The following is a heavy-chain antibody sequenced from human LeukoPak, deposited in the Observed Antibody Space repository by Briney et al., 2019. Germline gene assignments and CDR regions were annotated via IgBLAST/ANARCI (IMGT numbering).Heavy chain of an antibody. J-gene: IGHJ5*02. Sequence: GGSLRLSCAASGFTFSSYAVSWVRQPPGKGLAWVSLIYSDGVTQYADSVKGRFTISSDNSKNTLYLQMNSLTDEDTAVYFCARDRAEGKTWVEFDPWGQGTLVTVSS. CDR1: GFTFSSYA. CDR2: IYSDGVT. V-gene: IGHV3-66*02. CDR3: ARDRAEGKTWVEFDP.